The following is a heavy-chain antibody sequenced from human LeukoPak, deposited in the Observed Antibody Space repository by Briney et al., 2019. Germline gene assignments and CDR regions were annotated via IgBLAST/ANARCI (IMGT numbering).Heavy chain of an antibody. CDR2: TYTSGNT. CDR1: GGSISYYY. Sequence: KASETLSLTCSVSGGSISYYYWTWIRQPPGKGLEWIGYTYTSGNTDYNPSLKSRVSMSLDTSKSQPSLNLSSVAAADTAVYFCARRGTIFGPESLWGRGTLVTVSS. J-gene: IGHJ2*01. CDR3: ARRGTIFGPESL. D-gene: IGHD3-3*01. V-gene: IGHV4-4*09.